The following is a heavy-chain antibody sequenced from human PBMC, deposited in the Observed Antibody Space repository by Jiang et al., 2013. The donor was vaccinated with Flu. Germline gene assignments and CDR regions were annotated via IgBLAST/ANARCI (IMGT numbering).Heavy chain of an antibody. CDR3: ARGLSVPAAGIPGY. D-gene: IGHD6-13*01. Sequence: LLKPSETLSLTCDVHGGSFSGYYWIWIRQPPGKGLEWIGEINHSGSTKYNPSLKSRVTISIDTSKNQFSLRLNSVLAADTAVYFCARGLSVPAAGIPGYWGQGTLVTVSS. J-gene: IGHJ4*02. CDR2: INHSGST. V-gene: IGHV4-34*01. CDR1: GGSFSGYY.